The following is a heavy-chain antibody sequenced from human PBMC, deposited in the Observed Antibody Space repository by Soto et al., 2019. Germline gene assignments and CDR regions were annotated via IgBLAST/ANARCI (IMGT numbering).Heavy chain of an antibody. V-gene: IGHV4-31*03. CDR3: ARAGYCSGGSCYSPYYYGMDV. D-gene: IGHD2-15*01. Sequence: SETLSLTCTVSGGSISSGGYYWSWIRQHPGKGLEWIGYIYYSGSTYYNPSLKSRVTISVDTSKNQFSLKLSSVTAADTAVYYCARAGYCSGGSCYSPYYYGMDVWGQGTTVTVSS. J-gene: IGHJ6*02. CDR1: GGSISSGGYY. CDR2: IYYSGST.